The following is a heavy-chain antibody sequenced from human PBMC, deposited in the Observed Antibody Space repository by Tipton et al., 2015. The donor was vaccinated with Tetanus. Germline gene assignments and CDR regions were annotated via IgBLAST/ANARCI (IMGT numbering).Heavy chain of an antibody. J-gene: IGHJ4*02. CDR3: ARGGETIL. CDR2: ITPIFGTT. V-gene: IGHV1-69*01. CDR1: GGTFTNYA. Sequence: QSGPEVKKPGSSVKVSCKASGGTFTNYALSWVRQAPGQGLEWVGGITPIFGTTNSAPKFQGRVTITADESTNTAYMELSSLRSEDTAVYYCARGGETILWGQGTLVTVSS. D-gene: IGHD1/OR15-1a*01.